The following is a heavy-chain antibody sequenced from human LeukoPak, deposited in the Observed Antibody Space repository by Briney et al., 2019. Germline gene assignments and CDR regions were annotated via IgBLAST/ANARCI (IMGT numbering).Heavy chain of an antibody. J-gene: IGHJ4*02. CDR1: GGSVSSGSYH. CDR2: IYYSGST. Sequence: SETLSLTCTVSGGSVSSGSYHWSWIRQPPGKGLEWIGYIYYSGSTNYNPSLKSRVTISVDTSKNQFSLKLSSVAAADTAVYYCARVLRGTFGGVIVIPPYFDYWGQGTLVTVSS. CDR3: ARVLRGTFGGVIVIPPYFDY. V-gene: IGHV4-61*01. D-gene: IGHD3-16*02.